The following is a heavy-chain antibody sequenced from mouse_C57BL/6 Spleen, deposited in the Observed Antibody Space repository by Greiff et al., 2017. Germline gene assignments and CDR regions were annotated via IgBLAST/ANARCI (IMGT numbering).Heavy chain of an antibody. J-gene: IGHJ4*01. Sequence: QVQLQQPGAELVKPGASVKLSCKASGYTFTSYWMHWVKQRPGQGLEWIGMIHPNSGSTNYNEKFKSKATLTVDKSSSTAYMQLSSLTSEDSAVYYCARKYYGSSYESYAMDYWGQGTSVTVSS. CDR1: GYTFTSYW. D-gene: IGHD1-1*01. V-gene: IGHV1-64*01. CDR2: IHPNSGST. CDR3: ARKYYGSSYESYAMDY.